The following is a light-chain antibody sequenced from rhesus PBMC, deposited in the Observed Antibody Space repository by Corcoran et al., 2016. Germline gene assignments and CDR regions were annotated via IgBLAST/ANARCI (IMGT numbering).Light chain of an antibody. J-gene: IGLJ6*01. CDR2: NNN. Sequence: QSVLTQPPSASGAPGPSVTISCSGSSSNIGSNYVYWYQQLSGKAPKLLIYNNNQRPSGVPDRFSGSKSGTSASLAISGLQSEDEADYYCSAWDSSLSGDVFGSGTKLTVL. CDR3: SAWDSSLSGDV. V-gene: IGLV1-72*02. CDR1: SSNIGSNY.